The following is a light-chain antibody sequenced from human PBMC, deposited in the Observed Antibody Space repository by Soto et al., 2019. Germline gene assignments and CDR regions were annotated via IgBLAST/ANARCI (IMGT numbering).Light chain of an antibody. CDR1: QSVSGNY. J-gene: IGKJ2*01. CDR3: QQYGSSPPYT. V-gene: IGKV3-20*01. Sequence: EIVLTQSPGTLSLSPGERATLSCRVSQSVSGNYLAWYQQKPGQSPRLLIYGSSDRATGIPDRFSGSGSGTDFTLTITRVEPEDFAVYYCQQYGSSPPYTFGQGTKLEIK. CDR2: GSS.